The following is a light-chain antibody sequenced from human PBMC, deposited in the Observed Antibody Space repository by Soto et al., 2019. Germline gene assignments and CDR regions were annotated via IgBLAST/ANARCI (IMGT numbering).Light chain of an antibody. CDR3: QEYIHWPPGI. J-gene: IGKJ4*01. CDR1: HFVSSR. Sequence: EIVVTQSPSTLSASPGDRVTLSCRASHFVSSRLAWYQQRHGQAPRLLIYDTSTRSLGISARFSGSGSGTEFTMPISSIQSEDFSVYYCQEYIHWPPGIFGPGTTVEIK. CDR2: DTS. V-gene: IGKV3-15*01.